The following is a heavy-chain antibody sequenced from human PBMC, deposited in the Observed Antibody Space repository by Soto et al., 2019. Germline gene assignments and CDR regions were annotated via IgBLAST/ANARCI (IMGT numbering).Heavy chain of an antibody. CDR2: ISSSGSSI. CDR1: GLTFSDCY. J-gene: IGHJ6*02. Sequence: QVQLVESGGGLVKTGGSLRLSCAASGLTFSDCYMNWIRQAPGKGLKWVSYISSSGSSINYAGSVKGRFTISRDNAKNSLYLQMNILRAEDKAMYYCARVRFGEWGYAMDVWGQGTTVIVSS. CDR3: ARVRFGEWGYAMDV. D-gene: IGHD3-10*01. V-gene: IGHV3-11*01.